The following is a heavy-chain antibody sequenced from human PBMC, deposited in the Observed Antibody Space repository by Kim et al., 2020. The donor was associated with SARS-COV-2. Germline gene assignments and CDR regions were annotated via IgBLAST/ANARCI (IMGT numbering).Heavy chain of an antibody. V-gene: IGHV3-48*04. CDR1: GFTFSNYV. D-gene: IGHD6-13*01. CDR3: ARSWMARLSVVDS. J-gene: IGHJ4*03. Sequence: GGSLRLSCAASGFTFSNYVMSWVRQAPGKGLEWVAYISSNTNAGYYVDSVKGRFTISRDNAKNSLYLQMNSLRPEDTAVYYCARSWMARLSVVDSWGQGTPVTVSS. CDR2: ISSNTNAG.